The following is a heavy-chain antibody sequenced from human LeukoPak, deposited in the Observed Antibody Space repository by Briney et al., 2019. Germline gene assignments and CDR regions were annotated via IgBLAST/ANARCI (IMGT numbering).Heavy chain of an antibody. Sequence: KPSETLSLTCTVSGGSISSYYWTWIRQPPGKGLEWIGYIYYTGATSYNPSLKSRVTISVDTSKNQFSLKVTSVTTADTAVYYCAKYGGSGWVIDNWGQGTLVTVSS. CDR2: IYYTGAT. CDR3: AKYGGSGWVIDN. J-gene: IGHJ4*02. D-gene: IGHD6-19*01. V-gene: IGHV4-59*08. CDR1: GGSISSYY.